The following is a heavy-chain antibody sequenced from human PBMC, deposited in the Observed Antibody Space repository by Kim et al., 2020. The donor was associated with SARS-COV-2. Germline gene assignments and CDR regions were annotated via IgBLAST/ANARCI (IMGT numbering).Heavy chain of an antibody. CDR1: GGSISSYY. D-gene: IGHD3-3*01. CDR2: IYYSGST. J-gene: IGHJ4*02. CDR3: ARGRTIFGVVIEPFDY. V-gene: IGHV4-59*13. Sequence: SETLSLTCTVSGGSISSYYWSWIRQPPGKGLEWIGYIYYSGSTNYNPSLKSRVTISVDTSKNQFSLKLSSVTAADTAVYYCARGRTIFGVVIEPFDYWGQGTLVTVSS.